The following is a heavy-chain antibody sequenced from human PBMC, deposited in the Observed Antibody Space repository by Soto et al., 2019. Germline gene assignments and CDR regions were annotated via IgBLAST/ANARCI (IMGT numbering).Heavy chain of an antibody. V-gene: IGHV3-48*02. J-gene: IGHJ4*02. CDR2: ISSSSSTI. D-gene: IGHD2-21*02. CDR1: GFPFSSYS. Sequence: EVQLVESGGGLVQPGGSLRLSCAASGFPFSSYSMNWVRQAPGKGLEWVSYISSSSSTIYYADSVKGRFTISRDNAKNSLYLQMNSLRDEDTAVYYCARDRGGDYAKVLFDYWGQGTLVTVSS. CDR3: ARDRGGDYAKVLFDY.